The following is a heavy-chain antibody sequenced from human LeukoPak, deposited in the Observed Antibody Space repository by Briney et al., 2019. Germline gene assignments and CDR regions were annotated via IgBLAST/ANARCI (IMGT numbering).Heavy chain of an antibody. CDR1: GGSFSGYY. CDR2: INHSGST. CDR3: ARRARYYYGSGSHVDY. V-gene: IGHV4-34*01. Sequence: LETLSLTCAVYGGSFSGYYWSWIRQPPGEGLEWIGEINHSGSTNYNPSLKSRATISVDTSKNQFSLKLSSVTAADTAVYYCARRARYYYGSGSHVDYWGQGTLVTVSS. J-gene: IGHJ4*02. D-gene: IGHD3-10*01.